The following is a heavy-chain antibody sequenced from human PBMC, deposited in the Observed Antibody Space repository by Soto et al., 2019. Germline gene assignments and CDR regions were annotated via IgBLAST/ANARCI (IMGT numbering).Heavy chain of an antibody. CDR3: ARRLDGSSKPGRFDP. D-gene: IGHD3-10*01. CDR1: GFSLTTSGVG. CDR2: IYWDGDK. V-gene: IGHV2-5*02. Sequence: QITLKESGPTLVKPTQTLTLTCTLSGFSLTTSGVGVGWIRQPPGKALEWLALIYWDGDKRDSPSLKSRLTITKDPSKNQVVLTMTNMGPADTATYYCARRLDGSSKPGRFDPWGQGTLVTVSS. J-gene: IGHJ5*02.